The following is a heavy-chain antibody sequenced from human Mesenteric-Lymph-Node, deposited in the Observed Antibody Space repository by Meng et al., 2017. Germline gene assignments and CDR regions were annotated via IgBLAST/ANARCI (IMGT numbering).Heavy chain of an antibody. Sequence: LVCFGGNVVQPGWVWRLTWVASGFSLSFYAMAVVRQAPGKVLEWVSAISGNGRDTYYADSVQGRFTISRDNSKNTLYLQMNSLRAEDTALYYCNFDFWGQGTLVTVSS. CDR1: GFSLSFYA. CDR2: ISGNGRDT. CDR3: NFDF. J-gene: IGHJ4*02. V-gene: IGHV3-23*04.